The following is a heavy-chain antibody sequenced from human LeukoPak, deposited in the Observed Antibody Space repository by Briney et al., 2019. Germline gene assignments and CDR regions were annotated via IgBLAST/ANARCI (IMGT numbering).Heavy chain of an antibody. D-gene: IGHD3-3*01. CDR3: AGAASVYYDFWSGYLGNFDY. V-gene: IGHV1-69*01. J-gene: IGHJ4*02. CDR2: IIPIFGTA. Sequence: SVKVSCKASGGTFSSYAISCVRQAPGQGLEWMGGIIPIFGTANYAQKFQGRVTITADESTSTAYMELSSLRSEDTAVYYCAGAASVYYDFWSGYLGNFDYWGQGTLVTVSS. CDR1: GGTFSSYA.